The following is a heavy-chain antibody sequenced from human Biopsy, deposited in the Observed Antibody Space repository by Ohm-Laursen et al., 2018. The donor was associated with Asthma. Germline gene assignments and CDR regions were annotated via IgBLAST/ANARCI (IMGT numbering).Heavy chain of an antibody. J-gene: IGHJ4*02. CDR3: ARDREYSSGWYQPLFDY. D-gene: IGHD6-19*01. CDR2: IYSGGTS. Sequence: SLRLSCAASGFTVSRDYMFWVRQAPGKGLEWVSVIYSGGTSHTADSVKGRFTISRDNSKNTLYLQMNSLRAEDTAVYYCARDREYSSGWYQPLFDYWGQGTLVTVSS. CDR1: GFTVSRDY. V-gene: IGHV3-53*01.